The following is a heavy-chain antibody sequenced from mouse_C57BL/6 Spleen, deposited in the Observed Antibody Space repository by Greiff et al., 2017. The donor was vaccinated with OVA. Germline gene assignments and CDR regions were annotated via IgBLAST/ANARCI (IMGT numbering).Heavy chain of an antibody. V-gene: IGHV14-4*01. CDR3: TTSDGYYN. D-gene: IGHD2-3*01. CDR2: IDPENGDT. Sequence: EVQLQQSGAELVRPGASVKLSCTASGFNIKDDYMHWVKQRPEQGLEWIGWIDPENGDTEYASKFQGKATITADTSSNTAYLQLSSLTSEDTAVYYCTTSDGYYNWGQGTTLTVSS. J-gene: IGHJ2*01. CDR1: GFNIKDDY.